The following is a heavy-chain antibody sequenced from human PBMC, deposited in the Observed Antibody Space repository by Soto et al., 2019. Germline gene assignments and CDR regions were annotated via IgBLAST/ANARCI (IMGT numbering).Heavy chain of an antibody. V-gene: IGHV4-59*01. D-gene: IGHD6-13*01. CDR2: IYYSGST. CDR3: AREGVSSSWYNYYAMDV. CDR1: GGSISSYY. Sequence: SETLSLTCTVSGGSISSYYWSWIRQPPGKGLEWIGYIYYSGSTNYNPPLKSRVTISVDTSKNQFSLKLSSVTAADTAVYYCAREGVSSSWYNYYAMDVWGQGTTVTVSS. J-gene: IGHJ6*02.